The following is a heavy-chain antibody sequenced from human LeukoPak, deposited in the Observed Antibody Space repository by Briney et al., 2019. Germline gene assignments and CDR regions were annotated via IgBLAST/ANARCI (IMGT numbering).Heavy chain of an antibody. V-gene: IGHV4-34*01. D-gene: IGHD3-3*01. CDR1: GGSFSGYY. CDR3: ARDRWGTIFGVVNYYYYYMDV. J-gene: IGHJ6*03. Sequence: PSETLSLTCAVYGGSFSGYYWSWIRQPPGKGLEWIGEINHSGSTNYNPSLKSRVTISVDTSKNQFSLKLSSVTAADTAVYYCARDRWGTIFGVVNYYYYYMDVWGKGTTVTVSS. CDR2: INHSGST.